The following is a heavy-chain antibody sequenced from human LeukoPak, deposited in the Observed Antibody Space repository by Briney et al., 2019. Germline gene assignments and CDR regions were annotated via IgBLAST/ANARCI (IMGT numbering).Heavy chain of an antibody. CDR1: GASVSSGSYC. V-gene: IGHV4-39*07. Sequence: MASETLSLTCTVSGASVSSGSYCWSWIRQPPGKGLEWIGEINHSGSTNYNPSLKGRVTISVDTSKNQFSLKLSSVTAADTAVYYCARDLGVYSSSWYHRHNKGYNWFDPWGQGTLVTVSS. CDR3: ARDLGVYSSSWYHRHNKGYNWFDP. CDR2: INHSGST. J-gene: IGHJ5*02. D-gene: IGHD6-13*01.